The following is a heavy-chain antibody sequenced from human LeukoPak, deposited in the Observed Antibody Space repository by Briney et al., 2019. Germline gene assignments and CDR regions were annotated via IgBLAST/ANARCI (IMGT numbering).Heavy chain of an antibody. Sequence: GGSLRLSCAASGFTFSTYWMSWVRQAPGKGLEWVAHIKHDGTEKYYVDSVKGRFTISRDNAKNSLYLQMNTLRAEDTAVYYCARGRGDVGRSYFDYWGQGTLVTVSS. CDR2: IKHDGTEK. D-gene: IGHD7-27*01. CDR3: ARGRGDVGRSYFDY. J-gene: IGHJ4*02. CDR1: GFTFSTYW. V-gene: IGHV3-7*01.